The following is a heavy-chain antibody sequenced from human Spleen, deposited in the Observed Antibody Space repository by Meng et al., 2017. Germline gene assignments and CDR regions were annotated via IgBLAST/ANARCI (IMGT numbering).Heavy chain of an antibody. CDR1: DGSISSTNYY. J-gene: IGHJ4*02. Sequence: QLQLQESGPGLVKPSETLSLTCPVSDGSISSTNYYWGWIRQPPGKGLEWIGSISYSGTTHYNPSLKSRVTISVDTSESQFSLNLSSVSAADTAVYYCARQRTGATKVRDFDYWGQGALVTVSS. CDR2: ISYSGTT. CDR3: ARQRTGATKVRDFDY. D-gene: IGHD1-1*01. V-gene: IGHV4-39*01.